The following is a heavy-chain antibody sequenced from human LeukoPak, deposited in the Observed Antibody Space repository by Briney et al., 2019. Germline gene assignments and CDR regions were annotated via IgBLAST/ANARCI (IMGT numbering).Heavy chain of an antibody. V-gene: IGHV4-34*01. CDR2: INHSGST. CDR1: GGSLIDHY. Sequence: SETLSLTCAVHGGSLIDHYWNWIRQPPGKGLEWIGEINHSGSTKYNPSLKSRVSLSVDTSKNQFSLNLNSVTAADTAVYYCARGNIAAAVKYWGQGTLVTVSS. CDR3: ARGNIAAAVKY. J-gene: IGHJ1*01. D-gene: IGHD6-13*01.